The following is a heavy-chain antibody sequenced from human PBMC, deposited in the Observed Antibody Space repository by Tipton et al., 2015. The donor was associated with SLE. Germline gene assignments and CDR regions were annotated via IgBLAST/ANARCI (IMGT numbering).Heavy chain of an antibody. D-gene: IGHD1-20*01. CDR3: ARRYNWNDKDYFDY. CDR2: INHVGRT. Sequence: TLSLTCAVYGGSLSGYYWSWIRQSPGKGLEWIDDINHVGRTNYNPSLRSRATISIDTSKNQFSLKLTSVTAADTAVYYCARRYNWNDKDYFDYWGQGTPVTVSS. CDR1: GGSLSGYY. V-gene: IGHV4-34*01. J-gene: IGHJ4*02.